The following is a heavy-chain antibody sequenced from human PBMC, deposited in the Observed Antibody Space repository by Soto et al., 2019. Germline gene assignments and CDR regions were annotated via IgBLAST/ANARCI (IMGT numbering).Heavy chain of an antibody. Sequence: ASVKVSCKASGYTFTGYYMHWVRQAPGQGLEWMGWINPNSGGTNYAQKFQGWVTMTRDTSISTAYMELSRLRSDDTAVYYCARDKRRLDSSGYYPPHLDYWGQGTLVTVSS. CDR2: INPNSGGT. CDR3: ARDKRRLDSSGYYPPHLDY. V-gene: IGHV1-2*04. D-gene: IGHD3-22*01. J-gene: IGHJ4*02. CDR1: GYTFTGYY.